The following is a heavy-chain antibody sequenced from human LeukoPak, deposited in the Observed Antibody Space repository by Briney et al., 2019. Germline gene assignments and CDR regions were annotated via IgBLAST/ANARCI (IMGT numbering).Heavy chain of an antibody. J-gene: IGHJ4*02. CDR1: GYTFTSYY. D-gene: IGHD3-16*02. V-gene: IGHV1-46*01. CDR3: ARAITYGGVIGFHDY. Sequence: ASVKVSCKASGYTFTSYYMHWVRQAPGQGLEWMGIINPSGGSTSYAQKFQGRVTMTRDMSTSTDYMELSSLRSEDTAVYYCARAITYGGVIGFHDYWGQGTLVTVSS. CDR2: INPSGGST.